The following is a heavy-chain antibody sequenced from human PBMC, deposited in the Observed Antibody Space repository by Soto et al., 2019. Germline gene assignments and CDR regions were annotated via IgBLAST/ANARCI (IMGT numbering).Heavy chain of an antibody. V-gene: IGHV3-48*01. CDR2: ISSSSSTI. D-gene: IGHD2-21*02. J-gene: IGHJ4*02. CDR1: GFTFSSYS. Sequence: EVQLVESGGGLVQPGGSLRLSCAASGFTFSSYSMNWVRQAPGKGLEWVSYISSSSSTIYYADSVKGRFTISRDNAKNSLYLQMNSLRAEDTAVYYCARALLAYCGGDCYSVGYWGQGTLVTVSS. CDR3: ARALLAYCGGDCYSVGY.